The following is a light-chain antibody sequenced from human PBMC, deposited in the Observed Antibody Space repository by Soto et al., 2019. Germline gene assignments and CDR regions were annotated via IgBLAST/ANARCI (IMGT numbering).Light chain of an antibody. Sequence: EIVLTQSPGTLSLSPGKRATLSCRASQSVSSSSLAWYQQKPGQAPRLLIYGASNTATGIPDRFSGSGSGTDFTLTISRLEPEDFAVYHCQQYDNSPLTFGGGTMVEIK. V-gene: IGKV3-20*01. J-gene: IGKJ4*01. CDR3: QQYDNSPLT. CDR2: GAS. CDR1: QSVSSSS.